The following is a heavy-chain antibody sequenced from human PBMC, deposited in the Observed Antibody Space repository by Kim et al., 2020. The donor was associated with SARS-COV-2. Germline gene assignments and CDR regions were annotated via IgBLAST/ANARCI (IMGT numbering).Heavy chain of an antibody. Sequence: SETLSLTCAVSGDSISSSNWWSWVRQPPGKGLEWIGEIYHSGSTNYNPSLKSRVTISVDKSKNQFSLKLSSVTAADTAVYYCARDLRGGQLWWDTWGYFDYWGQRTLVTVSS. J-gene: IGHJ4*02. CDR3: ARDLRGGQLWWDTWGYFDY. CDR2: IYHSGST. CDR1: GDSISSSNW. D-gene: IGHD5-18*01. V-gene: IGHV4-4*02.